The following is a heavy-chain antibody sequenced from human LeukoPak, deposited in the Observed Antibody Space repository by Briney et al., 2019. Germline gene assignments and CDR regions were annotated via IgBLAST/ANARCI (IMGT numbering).Heavy chain of an antibody. CDR2: ISAYNGNT. CDR3: ARAERGGWFGELSQDYYYYMDV. J-gene: IGHJ6*03. CDR1: GYTFTSYG. Sequence: ASVKVSCKASGYTFTSYGISWVRQAPGQGLEWMGWISAYNGNTNYAQKLQGRVTMTTDTSTSTAYMELSSLRSEDTAVYYCARAERGGWFGELSQDYYYYMDVWGKGTTVTISS. D-gene: IGHD3-10*01. V-gene: IGHV1-18*01.